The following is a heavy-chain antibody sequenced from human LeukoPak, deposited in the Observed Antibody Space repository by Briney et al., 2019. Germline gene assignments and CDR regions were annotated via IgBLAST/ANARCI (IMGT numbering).Heavy chain of an antibody. V-gene: IGHV3-73*01. Sequence: GGSLRLSCAAYGFTFSGSAMQWVRQASGKGLEWVGRIRSKANSYATAYAASVKGRFTISRDDSKNTAYLQMNSLKTEDTAVYYCTRHGYGDGPPGGQGTLVTVSS. J-gene: IGHJ5*02. CDR2: IRSKANSYAT. D-gene: IGHD4-17*01. CDR1: GFTFSGSA. CDR3: TRHGYGDGPP.